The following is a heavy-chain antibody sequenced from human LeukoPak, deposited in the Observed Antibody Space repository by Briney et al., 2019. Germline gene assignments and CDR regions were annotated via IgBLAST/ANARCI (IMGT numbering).Heavy chain of an antibody. D-gene: IGHD4-17*01. Sequence: GGSLRLSCAASGFTFSTYAMTWVRQAPGKGLEWVSGIRGSGGSTYYADSVKGRFTISRDISKNTLYLQMNSLRAEDTALYYCAKKIHYGDYDYYYGMDVWGRGTTVTVSS. V-gene: IGHV3-23*01. CDR2: IRGSGGST. J-gene: IGHJ6*02. CDR3: AKKIHYGDYDYYYGMDV. CDR1: GFTFSTYA.